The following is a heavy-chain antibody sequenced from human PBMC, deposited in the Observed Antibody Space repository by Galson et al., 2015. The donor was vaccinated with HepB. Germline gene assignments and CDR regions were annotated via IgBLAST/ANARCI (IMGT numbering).Heavy chain of an antibody. D-gene: IGHD5-24*01. V-gene: IGHV1-46*03. CDR1: GYTFTSYY. Sequence: SVKVSCKASGYTFTSYYIHWVRQAPGQGPEWMGIIIPSGGSARYAQKFQGRVAMTRDTSTSTAYMELSSLRSEDTAVYYCTREDDCGDANNPRKNFDYWGQGTLVTVSS. CDR3: TREDDCGDANNPRKNFDY. J-gene: IGHJ4*02. CDR2: IIPSGGSA.